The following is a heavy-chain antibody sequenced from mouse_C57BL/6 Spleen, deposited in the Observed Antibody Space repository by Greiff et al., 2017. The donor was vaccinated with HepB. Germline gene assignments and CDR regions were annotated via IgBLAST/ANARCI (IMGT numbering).Heavy chain of an antibody. J-gene: IGHJ3*01. CDR2: IYPGSGST. CDR3: ARSYYSNYAFAY. Sequence: VKLQQPGAELVKPGASVKMSCKASGYTFTSYWITWVKQRPGQGLEWIGDIYPGSGSTNYNEKFKSKATLTVDTSSSTAYMQLSSLTSEDSAVYYCARSYYSNYAFAYWGQGTLVTVSA. V-gene: IGHV1-55*01. CDR1: GYTFTSYW. D-gene: IGHD2-5*01.